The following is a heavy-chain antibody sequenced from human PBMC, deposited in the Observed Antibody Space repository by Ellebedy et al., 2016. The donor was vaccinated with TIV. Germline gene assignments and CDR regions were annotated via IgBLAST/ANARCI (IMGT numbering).Heavy chain of an antibody. CDR1: GFTFSDYY. D-gene: IGHD3-16*02. CDR3: ARDARFIGQQHNWFDP. V-gene: IGHV3-11*01. Sequence: GGSLRLSCAASGFTFSDYYMIWIRQAPGKGLEWVSYISNSGSTIYYADSVKGRFTISRDNTKNSLSLQMNSLRVEDTAVYYCARDARFIGQQHNWFDPWGQGTLVTVSS. J-gene: IGHJ5*02. CDR2: ISNSGSTI.